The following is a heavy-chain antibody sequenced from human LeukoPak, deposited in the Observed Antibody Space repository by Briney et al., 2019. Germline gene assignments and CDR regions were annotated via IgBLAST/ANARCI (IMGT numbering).Heavy chain of an antibody. D-gene: IGHD5-24*01. CDR2: IRSKANSYAT. CDR3: TEMATIHESDY. CDR1: GSTFSGSA. V-gene: IGHV3-73*01. J-gene: IGHJ4*02. Sequence: GGSLRLSCAASGSTFSGSAMHWVRQASGKGLEWVGRIRSKANSYATAYAASVKGRFTISRDDSKNTAYLQMNSLKTEDTAVYYCTEMATIHESDYWGQGTLVTVSS.